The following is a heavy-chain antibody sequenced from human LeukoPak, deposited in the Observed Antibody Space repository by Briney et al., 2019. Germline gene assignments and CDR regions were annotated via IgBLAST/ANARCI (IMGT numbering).Heavy chain of an antibody. V-gene: IGHV3-21*01. CDR2: ISVRSNYI. CDR3: VRLRRNSDTSGYYYYYDY. D-gene: IGHD3-22*01. CDR1: GYTFSSVS. Sequence: GGSLRLSCAASGYTFSSVSINWVRQAPGKGLEWVSSISVRSNYIYYADSVRGRFSISRDDARDSLYLQMNSLRAEDTAVYYCVRLRRNSDTSGYYYYYDYWGQGTLVTVSS. J-gene: IGHJ4*02.